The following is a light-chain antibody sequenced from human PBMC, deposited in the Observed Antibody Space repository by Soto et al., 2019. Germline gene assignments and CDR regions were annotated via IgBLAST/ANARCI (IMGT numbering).Light chain of an antibody. CDR1: QSTSSW. V-gene: IGKV1-5*03. CDR2: KAS. Sequence: DIQMTQSPSTLSASVGDRVTITCRASQSTSSWLAWYQQKPGKAPKLLIYKASSLESGVPSRFSGSGSGTECTLTISSLQPDDFATYYCQQYNTYPSTFGQGTKVEIK. CDR3: QQYNTYPST. J-gene: IGKJ1*01.